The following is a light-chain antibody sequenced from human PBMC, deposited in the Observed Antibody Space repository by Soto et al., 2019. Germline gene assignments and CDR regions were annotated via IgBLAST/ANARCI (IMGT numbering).Light chain of an antibody. V-gene: IGKV3-11*01. CDR2: DAS. CDR3: QHRSNWPLT. J-gene: IGKJ4*01. CDR1: QSVSSY. Sequence: IVLTQSPAALSLSPGDRATLSCRASQSVSSYLAWYQQKPGQSPRLLIYDASNRATGVPARFSASGSGTDCTLTIGSLEPEDFAVYFCQHRSNWPLTFGGGTKVDIK.